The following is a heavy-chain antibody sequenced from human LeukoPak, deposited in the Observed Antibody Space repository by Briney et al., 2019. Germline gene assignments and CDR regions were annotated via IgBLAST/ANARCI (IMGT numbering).Heavy chain of an antibody. CDR3: ARERAYCGADCYRYFDY. V-gene: IGHV4-59*01. D-gene: IGHD2-21*02. CDR2: VYYSGST. Sequence: VKPSETLSLTCTVSGGSISSFYWSWIRQPPGKGLEWIGYVYYSGSTNYNPSLKGRVTISVDTSKKQFSLKLSSVTAADTAVYYCARERAYCGADCYRYFDYWGQGTLVTVSS. CDR1: GGSISSFY. J-gene: IGHJ4*02.